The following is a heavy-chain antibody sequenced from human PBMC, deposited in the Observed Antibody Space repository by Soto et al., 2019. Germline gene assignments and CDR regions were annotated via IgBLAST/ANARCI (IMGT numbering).Heavy chain of an antibody. J-gene: IGHJ6*02. Sequence: ASVKVSCKASGYTFTSYYMHWVRQAPGQGLEWMGIINPSGGSTSYAQKFQGRVTMTRDTSTSTVYMELSSLRSEDTAVYYCAREGPTDTIFGVVINHYGMDVWGQGTTVTVSS. V-gene: IGHV1-46*01. CDR2: INPSGGST. D-gene: IGHD3-3*01. CDR1: GYTFTSYY. CDR3: AREGPTDTIFGVVINHYGMDV.